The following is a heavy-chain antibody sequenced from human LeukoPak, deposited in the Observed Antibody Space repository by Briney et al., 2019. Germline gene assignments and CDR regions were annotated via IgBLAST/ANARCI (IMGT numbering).Heavy chain of an antibody. CDR3: ARDQGCTNGVCYTGFDC. Sequence: GGSLRLSCAASGFTFSSYWMSWVRQAPGKGLEWVANIKEDGSEKYYVDSVKGRFTISRDNAKNSLYLQMNSLRAEDTAVYYCARDQGCTNGVCYTGFDCWGQGTLVTVSS. J-gene: IGHJ4*02. D-gene: IGHD2-8*01. V-gene: IGHV3-7*01. CDR2: IKEDGSEK. CDR1: GFTFSSYW.